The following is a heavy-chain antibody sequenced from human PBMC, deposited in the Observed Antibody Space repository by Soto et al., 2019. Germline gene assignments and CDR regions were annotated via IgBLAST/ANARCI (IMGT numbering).Heavy chain of an antibody. CDR3: ARVVWFGELLSHYYYYMDV. CDR1: GGSISSYY. V-gene: IGHV4-59*01. D-gene: IGHD3-10*01. Sequence: SETLSLTCTVSGGSISSYYWSWIRQPPGKGLEWIGYIYYSGSTNYNPSLKSRVTISVDTSKNQFSLKLSSVTAADTAVYYCARVVWFGELLSHYYYYMDVWGKRTTVTVSS. CDR2: IYYSGST. J-gene: IGHJ6*03.